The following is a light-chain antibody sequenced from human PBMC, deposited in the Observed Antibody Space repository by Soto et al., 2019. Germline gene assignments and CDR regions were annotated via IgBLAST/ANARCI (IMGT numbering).Light chain of an antibody. J-gene: IGKJ4*01. CDR3: QQYNSYPLT. V-gene: IGKV1-5*01. CDR2: DAS. CDR1: QSISSR. Sequence: DTQMTQSPSTLSASVGDRVTITCRASQSISSRLAWYQQKPGKAPKLLIYDASSLESGVPSRFSGSESGTEFTLTISSLQPDDFATYYCQQYNSYPLTFGGGTKVEIK.